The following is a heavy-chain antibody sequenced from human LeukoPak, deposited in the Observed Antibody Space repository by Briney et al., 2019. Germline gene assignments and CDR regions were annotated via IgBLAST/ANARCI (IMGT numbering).Heavy chain of an antibody. CDR2: IYYSGST. J-gene: IGHJ4*02. CDR3: ARGRGLPVRPPNEAFLDY. Sequence: SETRSLTCTVSGGSISSSSYYWGWLREPPGRGLEWIGSIYYSGSTYYTPSLKSRVTISVDTSKNQFSLKLSSVTAAETAVYYCARGRGLPVRPPNEAFLDYWGRGTLVTVSS. CDR1: GGSISSSSYY. V-gene: IGHV4-39*07. D-gene: IGHD6-6*01.